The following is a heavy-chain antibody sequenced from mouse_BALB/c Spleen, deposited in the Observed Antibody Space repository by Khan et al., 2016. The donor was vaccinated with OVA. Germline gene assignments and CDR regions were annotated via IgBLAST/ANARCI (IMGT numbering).Heavy chain of an antibody. D-gene: IGHD2-3*01. CDR3: ARIYCYWYSDV. Sequence: QIQLVQSGPELKKPGETVKISCKASGYTFTNYGMNWVEQAPGKGLKWMGWINTYTGEPTYADDFKGRFAFSLETSASTAYLQISNLKNEDMTTYFCARIYCYWYSDVWGAGTTVTVSS. J-gene: IGHJ1*01. CDR2: INTYTGEP. CDR1: GYTFTNYG. V-gene: IGHV9-1*02.